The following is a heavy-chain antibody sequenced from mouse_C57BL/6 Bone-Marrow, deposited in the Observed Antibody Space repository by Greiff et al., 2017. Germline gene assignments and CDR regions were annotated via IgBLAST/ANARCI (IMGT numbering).Heavy chain of an antibody. CDR2: IDPETGGT. J-gene: IGHJ2*01. Sequence: LVESGAELVRPGASVTLSCKASGYTFTDYEMHWVKQTPVHGLEWIGAIDPETGGTAYNQKFKGKAILTADKSSSTAYMELRSLTSEDSAVYYCTRLGGSGYGCWGQGTTLTVSS. CDR1: GYTFTDYE. V-gene: IGHV1-15*01. D-gene: IGHD3-2*02. CDR3: TRLGGSGYGC.